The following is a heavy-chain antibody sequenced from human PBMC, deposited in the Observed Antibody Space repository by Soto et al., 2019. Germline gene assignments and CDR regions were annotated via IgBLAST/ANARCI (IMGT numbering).Heavy chain of an antibody. CDR3: ARHGYDSRFHYLYYFDN. V-gene: IGHV4-61*08. J-gene: IGHJ4*02. Sequence: SETLSLTCTVSGGSISSGGDYWSWIRQHPGKGLEWIGYIYYSGNTNYNPSLKSRVTISVDTSKNQFSLKLTSLTATDTAVYYCARHGYDSRFHYLYYFDNWGQGALVTVSS. D-gene: IGHD3-22*01. CDR1: GGSISSGGDY. CDR2: IYYSGNT.